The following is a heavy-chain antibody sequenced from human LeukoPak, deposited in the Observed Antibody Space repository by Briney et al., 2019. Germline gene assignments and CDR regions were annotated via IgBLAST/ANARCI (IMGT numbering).Heavy chain of an antibody. V-gene: IGHV1-18*01. Sequence: EASVKVSCKASGYTFTSYGISWVRQAPGQGLEWMGWISAYNGNTNYAQKLQGRVTMTTDTSTSTAYMELRSLRSDDTAVYYCARSITIFGVVTNYFDYWGQEPWSPSPQ. D-gene: IGHD3-3*01. CDR3: ARSITIFGVVTNYFDY. CDR2: ISAYNGNT. J-gene: IGHJ4*01. CDR1: GYTFTSYG.